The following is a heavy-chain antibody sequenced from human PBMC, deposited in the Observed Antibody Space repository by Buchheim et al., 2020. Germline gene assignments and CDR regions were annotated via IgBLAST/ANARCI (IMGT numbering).Heavy chain of an antibody. CDR2: ISSNGGTE. V-gene: IGHV3-11*01. CDR3: ARVRGSYSSDH. D-gene: IGHD1-26*01. J-gene: IGHJ4*02. CDR1: GFTFSDYY. Sequence: QVQLVESGRGLVKPGGSLRLSCAASGFTFSDYYMSWIRQAPGKGLEWVSYISSNGGTEYYAASVKGRFTISRDNAKNSVFLQMSTLRGEDTAVYYCARVRGSYSSDHWRQGTL.